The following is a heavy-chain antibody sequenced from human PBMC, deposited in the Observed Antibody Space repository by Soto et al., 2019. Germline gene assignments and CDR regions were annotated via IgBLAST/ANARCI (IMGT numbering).Heavy chain of an antibody. V-gene: IGHV4-39*01. D-gene: IGHD3-16*01. Sequence: SETLSLTCTVSGGSISSSSYYWGWIRQPPGKGLEWIGSIYYSGSTYYNPSLKSRVTISVDTSKNQFSLKLSSVTAADTAVYYCARLQGAVGYWGQGTLVTVSS. CDR3: ARLQGAVGY. CDR2: IYYSGST. CDR1: GGSISSSSYY. J-gene: IGHJ4*02.